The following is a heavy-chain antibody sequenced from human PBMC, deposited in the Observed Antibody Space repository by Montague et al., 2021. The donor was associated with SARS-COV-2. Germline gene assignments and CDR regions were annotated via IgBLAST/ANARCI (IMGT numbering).Heavy chain of an antibody. Sequence: TDYNPSLKSRVTMSVDTSNNQLSLRLNSVTTADTAVYFCARAGGFYDYWSGYSSSAGFFDPWGQGIMVTVSA. V-gene: IGHV4-4*07. D-gene: IGHD3-3*01. J-gene: IGHJ5*02. CDR2: T. CDR3: ARAGGFYDYWSGYSSSAGFFDP.